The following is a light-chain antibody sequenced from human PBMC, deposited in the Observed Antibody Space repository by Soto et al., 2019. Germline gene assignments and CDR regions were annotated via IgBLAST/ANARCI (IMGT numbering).Light chain of an antibody. Sequence: QSALTQPPSASGSPGQSVTIPCTGTSSDVGAYNYVSWYQQHPGKAPKLVIYEVSNRPSGVSNRFSGSKSGNTASLTISGLQAEDEADYYCSSYTSSSSWVFGGGTKLTVL. CDR2: EVS. J-gene: IGLJ3*02. CDR1: SSDVGAYNY. V-gene: IGLV2-14*01. CDR3: SSYTSSSSWV.